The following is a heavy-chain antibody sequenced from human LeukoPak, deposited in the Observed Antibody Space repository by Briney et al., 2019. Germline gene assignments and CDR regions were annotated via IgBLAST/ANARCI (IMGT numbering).Heavy chain of an antibody. Sequence: SETLSLTCAVSGYSISSGYYWGWIRQPPGKGLEWIGSIYHSGSTYYNPSLKSRVTISVDTSKNQFSLKLSSVTAADTAVYYCARRRTMFGYFAGEFDYWGQGTLVTVSS. CDR2: IYHSGST. V-gene: IGHV4-38-2*01. D-gene: IGHD3-10*02. CDR3: ARRRTMFGYFAGEFDY. CDR1: GYSISSGYY. J-gene: IGHJ4*02.